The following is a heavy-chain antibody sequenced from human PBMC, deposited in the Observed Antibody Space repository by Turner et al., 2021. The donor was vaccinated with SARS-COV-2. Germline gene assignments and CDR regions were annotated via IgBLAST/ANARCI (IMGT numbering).Heavy chain of an antibody. V-gene: IGHV3-53*04. D-gene: IGHD3-9*01. CDR1: GFTVSSKY. CDR2: IYSGGST. J-gene: IGHJ6*02. CDR3: AGDLNYYGMDV. Sequence: VQLVESGGGVVQPGGSLRLSCAASGFTVSSKYMSWVRQAPGKGLEWVSLIYSGGSTYYADSLEIRFTISRHNTKNTLYLLMISLRTADTAVDYCAGDLNYYGMDVWGQGTTVTVSS.